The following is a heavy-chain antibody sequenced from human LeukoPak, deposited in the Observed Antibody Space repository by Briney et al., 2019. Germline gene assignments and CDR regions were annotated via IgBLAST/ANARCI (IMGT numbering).Heavy chain of an antibody. J-gene: IGHJ4*02. CDR2: VSHSGVT. D-gene: IGHD7-27*01. CDR1: GESFSGFY. Sequence: PSETLSLTCAVYGESFSGFYWSWIRQAPGEGLEWIGEVSHSGVTTYNPSLESRVTISRDTAKNQFSLKLNSVTAADTALYFCARGFHWGGYYFDYWGQGTLVTLSS. CDR3: ARGFHWGGYYFDY. V-gene: IGHV4-34*01.